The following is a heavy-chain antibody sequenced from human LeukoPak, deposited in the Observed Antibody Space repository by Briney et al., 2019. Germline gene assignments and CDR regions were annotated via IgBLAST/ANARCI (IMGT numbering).Heavy chain of an antibody. D-gene: IGHD6-19*01. CDR2: ISYDGSNK. V-gene: IGHV3-30*18. J-gene: IGHJ4*02. Sequence: PGGSLRLSCAASGFTFSSYGMHWVRQAPGKGLEWVAVISYDGSNKYYADSVKGRFTISRDNSKNTLYLQMNSLRAEDTAVYYCAKDLRTVAGIFDYWGQETLVTVSS. CDR3: AKDLRTVAGIFDY. CDR1: GFTFSSYG.